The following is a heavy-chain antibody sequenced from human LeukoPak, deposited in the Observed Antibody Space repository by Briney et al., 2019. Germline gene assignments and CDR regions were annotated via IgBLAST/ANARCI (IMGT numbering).Heavy chain of an antibody. V-gene: IGHV3-74*01. CDR3: VRDLILVDTPGDDFDY. CDR1: GFTFSNYW. Sequence: GGSLRLSCAASGFTFSNYWMHWVRHVPGKGLVWVSRINVDGSVKSYADSVKGRFTISRDNAKNTVSLQMNSLRAEDTAVYYCVRDLILVDTPGDDFDYWGQGALVTVPS. D-gene: IGHD4-23*01. CDR2: INVDGSVK. J-gene: IGHJ4*02.